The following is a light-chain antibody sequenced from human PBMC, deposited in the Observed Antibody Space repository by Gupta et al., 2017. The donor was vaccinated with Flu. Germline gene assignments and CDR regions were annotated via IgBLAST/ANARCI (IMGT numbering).Light chain of an antibody. J-gene: IGKJ3*01. CDR2: DAS. CDR3: QQRSNWPSLFT. Sequence: LSLSPGERATLSCRASQSVSSYLAWYQQKPGQAPRLLIYDASNRATGIPARFSGSGSGTDFTLTISSLEPEDFAVYYCQQRSNWPSLFTFGPGTKVDIK. V-gene: IGKV3-11*01. CDR1: QSVSSY.